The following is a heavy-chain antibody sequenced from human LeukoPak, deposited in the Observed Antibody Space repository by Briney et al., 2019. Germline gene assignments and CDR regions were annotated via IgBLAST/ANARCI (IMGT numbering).Heavy chain of an antibody. J-gene: IGHJ4*02. CDR1: GFTLSSYG. V-gene: IGHV3-33*01. CDR2: IWYDGTKE. D-gene: IGHD5-24*01. CDR3: ARDYGDGYNLDY. Sequence: GGSLRLSCAASGFTLSSYGMHWVRQAPGKGLEWVAVIWYDGTKEYDADSVKGRFTISRDNSKNTLYLQMNSLTAEDTAVYYCARDYGDGYNLDYWGQGTLVTVSS.